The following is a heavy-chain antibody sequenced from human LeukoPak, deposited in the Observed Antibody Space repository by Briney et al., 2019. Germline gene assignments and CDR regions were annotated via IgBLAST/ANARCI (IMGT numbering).Heavy chain of an antibody. J-gene: IGHJ4*02. D-gene: IGHD3/OR15-3a*01. CDR3: ARVWAGYYGY. V-gene: IGHV3-53*01. CDR1: GFTFSNAW. Sequence: GGSLRLSCAASGFTFSNAWMSWVRQAPGKGLEWVSVIYSGGSTYYADSVKGRFTISRDNSKNTLYLQMNSLRAEDTAVYHCARVWAGYYGYWGQGTLVTVSS. CDR2: IYSGGST.